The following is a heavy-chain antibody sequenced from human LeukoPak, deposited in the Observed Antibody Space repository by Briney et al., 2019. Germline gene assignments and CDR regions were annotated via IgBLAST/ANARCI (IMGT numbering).Heavy chain of an antibody. CDR3: ARAGGYYDSSGYYVWGYFDY. CDR2: IIPIFGTA. CDR1: GGTFSSYA. Sequence: ASVKVSCKASGGTFSSYAISWVRQAPGQGLEWMGGIIPIFGTANYAQKFQGRVTITADKSTSTAYMELSSLRSEDTAVYYCARAGGYYDSSGYYVWGYFDYWGQGTLVTVSS. V-gene: IGHV1-69*06. J-gene: IGHJ4*02. D-gene: IGHD3-22*01.